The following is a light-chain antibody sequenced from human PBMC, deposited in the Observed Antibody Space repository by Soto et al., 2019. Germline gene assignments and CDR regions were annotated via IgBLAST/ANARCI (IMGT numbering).Light chain of an antibody. V-gene: IGKV1-39*01. J-gene: IGKJ2*01. Sequence: IHMTQSPSSLSVSVGDRITVTCRASQRITAYVNWYQLKPGEAPKLLISTSGTLQRGVPSRFSGSGSGTDFTLTITRLQPADFATYFCQQTYSTPYTFGPGTNLEIK. CDR1: QRITAY. CDR3: QQTYSTPYT. CDR2: TSG.